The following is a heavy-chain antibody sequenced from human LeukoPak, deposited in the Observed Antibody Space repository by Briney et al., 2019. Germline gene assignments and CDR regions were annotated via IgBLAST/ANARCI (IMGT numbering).Heavy chain of an antibody. Sequence: ASVKVSCKASGYTFTGYYMHWVRQAPGQGLEWMGWINPNSGGTNYAQKFQGRVTMTRDTSISTAYMELGRLRSDDTAVYYCARELGSSSTPRDYWGQGTLVTVSS. CDR2: INPNSGGT. V-gene: IGHV1-2*02. J-gene: IGHJ4*02. CDR1: GYTFTGYY. CDR3: ARELGSSSTPRDY. D-gene: IGHD6-13*01.